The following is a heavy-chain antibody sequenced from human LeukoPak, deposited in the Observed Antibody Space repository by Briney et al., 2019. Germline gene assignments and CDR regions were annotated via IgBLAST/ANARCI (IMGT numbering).Heavy chain of an antibody. V-gene: IGHV1-58*02. Sequence: SVKVSCKASGFTFTSSAMQWVRQARGQRLEWIGWIVVGSGNTNYAQKFQERVTITRDMSTSTAYMELSSLRSEDTAVYYCAADSGDPYCSGGSCYSGYYYYYGMDVWGQGTTVTVSS. CDR1: GFTFTSSA. D-gene: IGHD2-15*01. J-gene: IGHJ6*02. CDR3: AADSGDPYCSGGSCYSGYYYYYGMDV. CDR2: IVVGSGNT.